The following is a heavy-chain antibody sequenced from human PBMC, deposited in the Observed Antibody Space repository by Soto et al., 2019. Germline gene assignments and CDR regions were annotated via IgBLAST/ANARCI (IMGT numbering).Heavy chain of an antibody. Sequence: PPPGKGLEWIGSIYYSGSTYYNPSLKSRVTISVDTSKNHFSLKLTSVTAADTAVYYCARPGGSGWFYFDSWGQGSQVTVSS. D-gene: IGHD6-13*01. CDR2: IYYSGST. CDR3: ARPGGSGWFYFDS. V-gene: IGHV4-39*02. J-gene: IGHJ4*02.